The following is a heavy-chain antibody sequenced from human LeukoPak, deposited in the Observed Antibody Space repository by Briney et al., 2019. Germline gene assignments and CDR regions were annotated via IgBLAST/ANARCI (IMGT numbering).Heavy chain of an antibody. D-gene: IGHD6-13*01. CDR1: GFTFSSYW. CDR2: IKQDGSEK. CDR3: ARVISSWYCDY. V-gene: IGHV3-7*01. J-gene: IGHJ4*02. Sequence: PGGSLRLSCAASGFTFSSYWMSWVRQAPGKGLEWVANIKQDGSEKYYVDSAKGRFTISRDNAKNSLYLQMNSLRAEDTAVYYCARVISSWYCDYWGQGTLVTVSS.